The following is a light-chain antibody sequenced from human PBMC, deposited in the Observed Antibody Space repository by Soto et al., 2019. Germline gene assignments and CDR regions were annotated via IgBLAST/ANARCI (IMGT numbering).Light chain of an antibody. CDR3: SSYTSSSTDV. CDR2: DVS. CDR1: SSDVGGSNY. J-gene: IGLJ1*01. Sequence: QSALTPPASVSGSPGQSITISCTGTSSDVGGSNYVSWYQQHPGKAPKLMIYDVSNRPSGVSTRFSGAKSGNTASLTISGLQAEDEADYYCSSYTSSSTDVFGTGTKLTVL. V-gene: IGLV2-14*01.